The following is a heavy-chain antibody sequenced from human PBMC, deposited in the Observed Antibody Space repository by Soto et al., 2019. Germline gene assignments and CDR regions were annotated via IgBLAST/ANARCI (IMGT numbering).Heavy chain of an antibody. D-gene: IGHD5-18*01. CDR2: ISYDGSNK. CDR1: GFTFSSYA. CDR3: ARSDVDTAMVTWGYYYGMDV. Sequence: QVQLVESGGGVVQPGRSLRLSCAASGFTFSSYAMHWVRQAPGKGLEWVAVISYDGSNKYYADSVKGRFTISRDNSKNTLYLQMNSLRAEETAVYYCARSDVDTAMVTWGYYYGMDVWGQGTTVTVSS. V-gene: IGHV3-30-3*01. J-gene: IGHJ6*02.